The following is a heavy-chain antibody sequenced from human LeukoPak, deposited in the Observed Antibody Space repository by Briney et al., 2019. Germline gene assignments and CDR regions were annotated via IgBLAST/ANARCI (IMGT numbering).Heavy chain of an antibody. V-gene: IGHV3-33*01. D-gene: IGHD1-1*01. CDR2: IWYDGSNK. CDR1: GFTFSSYG. J-gene: IGHJ4*02. Sequence: GRSLRLSCAAAGFTFSSYGMHWVRQAPGKGLEWVAVIWYDGSNKYYADSVKGRFTISGDNSKNTLYLQMNSLRAEDTAVYYCARARGTYYFDNWGQGILVIVSS. CDR3: ARARGTYYFDN.